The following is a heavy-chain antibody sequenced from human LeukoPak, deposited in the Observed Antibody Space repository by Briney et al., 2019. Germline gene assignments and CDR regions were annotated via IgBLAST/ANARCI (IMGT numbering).Heavy chain of an antibody. Sequence: GASVKVSCKASGGTFSSYAISWVRQAPGQGLEWMGRIIPILGIANYAQKFQGRVTITADKSTSTAYMELSSLRSEDMAVYYCASNTYYYDSSASAYAFDIWGQGTMVTVSS. CDR2: IIPILGIA. J-gene: IGHJ3*02. D-gene: IGHD3-22*01. CDR1: GGTFSSYA. CDR3: ASNTYYYDSSASAYAFDI. V-gene: IGHV1-69*04.